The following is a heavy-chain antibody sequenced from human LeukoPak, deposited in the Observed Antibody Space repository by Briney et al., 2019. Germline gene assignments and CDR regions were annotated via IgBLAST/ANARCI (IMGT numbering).Heavy chain of an antibody. Sequence: GGSLRLSCAASGFTFSSYAMSWVRQAPGKGLEWVSAISGSGGSTYYADSVKGRFTISRDNSKNTLYLQMNSLRAEDTAVYYCAKDYAFTGYDGYPLDYWGQGTPVTVSS. CDR3: AKDYAFTGYDGYPLDY. CDR2: ISGSGGST. V-gene: IGHV3-23*01. D-gene: IGHD5-24*01. CDR1: GFTFSSYA. J-gene: IGHJ4*02.